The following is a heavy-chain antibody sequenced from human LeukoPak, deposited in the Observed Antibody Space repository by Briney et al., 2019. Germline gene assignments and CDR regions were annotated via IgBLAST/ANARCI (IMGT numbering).Heavy chain of an antibody. D-gene: IGHD3-3*01. CDR3: ARDAALRDFWSGYPYYYYYYYMDV. V-gene: IGHV1-2*02. CDR1: GYTFTGYY. Sequence: APVKVSCKASGYTFTGYYMHWVRQAPGQGLEWMGWINPNSGGTNYAQKFQGRVTMTRDTSISTAYMELSRLRSDDTAVYYCARDAALRDFWSGYPYYYYYYYMDVWGKGTTVTVSS. J-gene: IGHJ6*03. CDR2: INPNSGGT.